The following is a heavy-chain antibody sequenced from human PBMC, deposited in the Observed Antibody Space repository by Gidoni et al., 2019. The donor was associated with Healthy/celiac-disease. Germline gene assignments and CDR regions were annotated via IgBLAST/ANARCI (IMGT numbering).Heavy chain of an antibody. CDR3: ARDPGYSSSWYVSMGYYYYGMDV. CDR2: IWYDGSNK. V-gene: IGHV3-33*01. J-gene: IGHJ6*02. D-gene: IGHD6-13*01. Sequence: QVQLVESGGGVVQPGRSLRLSCAAPGFTFSSYGMHWVRQAPGKGLEWVAVIWYDGSNKYYADSVKGRFTISRDNSKNTLYLQMNSLRAEDTAVYYCARDPGYSSSWYVSMGYYYYGMDVWGQGTTVTVSS. CDR1: GFTFSSYG.